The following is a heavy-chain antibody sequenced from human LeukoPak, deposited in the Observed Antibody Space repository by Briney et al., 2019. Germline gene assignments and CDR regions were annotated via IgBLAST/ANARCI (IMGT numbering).Heavy chain of an antibody. CDR1: GYIFTTYW. CDR2: IYPGDSDT. D-gene: IGHD3-22*01. Sequence: GESLKISCKGSGYIFTTYWIGWVRQMPGKGLEWMRIIYPGDSDTRYSPSFQGQVTISADKSISTAYLQWSSLKASDTAMYYCASYYGNDAFDIWGQGTMVTVSS. J-gene: IGHJ3*02. V-gene: IGHV5-51*01. CDR3: ASYYGNDAFDI.